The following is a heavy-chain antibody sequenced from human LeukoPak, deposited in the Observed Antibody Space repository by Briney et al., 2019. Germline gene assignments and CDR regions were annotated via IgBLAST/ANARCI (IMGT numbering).Heavy chain of an antibody. V-gene: IGHV3-74*01. Sequence: GGSLRLSCAASGFTFSSYWMHCVRQAPGKGLVWVSRINSDGSSTSYADSVKGRFTISRDNAKNTLYLQMNSLRAEDTAVYYCARVAAPGKIRLFDYWGQGTLVTVSS. CDR2: INSDGSST. J-gene: IGHJ4*02. CDR1: GFTFSSYW. CDR3: ARVAAPGKIRLFDY. D-gene: IGHD6-13*01.